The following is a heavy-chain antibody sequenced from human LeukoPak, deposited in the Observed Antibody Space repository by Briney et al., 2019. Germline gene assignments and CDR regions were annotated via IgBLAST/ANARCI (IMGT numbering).Heavy chain of an antibody. J-gene: IGHJ4*02. Sequence: GESLKISCKGSGYNFISYWIGWVRQMPGKGLEWMGIIYPGDSDTRYSPSFQGQVTISGDKSISTAYLQWSSLKASDTAMYYCARADCSGGSCYFYDYWGQGTLVTVSS. CDR3: ARADCSGGSCYFYDY. CDR1: GYNFISYW. D-gene: IGHD2-15*01. V-gene: IGHV5-51*01. CDR2: IYPGDSDT.